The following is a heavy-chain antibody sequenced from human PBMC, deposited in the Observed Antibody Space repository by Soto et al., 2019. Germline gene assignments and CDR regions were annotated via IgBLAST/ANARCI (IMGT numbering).Heavy chain of an antibody. CDR2: IIPIFGTS. D-gene: IGHD3-3*01. Sequence: VKVSCKASGGTFSSYAISWVRQAPGQGLELMGGIIPIFGTSNYAQKFQGRVTITADESTSTAYMELSSLRSEDTAVYYCASRELDWLPNQPYYYYYGMDVWGQGPTVTV. V-gene: IGHV1-69*13. J-gene: IGHJ6*02. CDR3: ASRELDWLPNQPYYYYYGMDV. CDR1: GGTFSSYA.